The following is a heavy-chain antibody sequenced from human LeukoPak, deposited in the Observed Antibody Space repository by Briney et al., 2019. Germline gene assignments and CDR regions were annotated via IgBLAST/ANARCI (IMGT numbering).Heavy chain of an antibody. CDR1: GFPFSDSY. CDR2: ISRSGSYT. Sequence: GSLRLSWAASGFPFSDSYMNLIRQAPGKGLGWVSYISRSGSYTTYADSVEGRFTIPRGNAKNSLYLQMNSLRAEDTAVYYCARGRISDWTHDYWGQGTLVTVSS. V-gene: IGHV3-11*06. CDR3: ARGRISDWTHDY. J-gene: IGHJ4*02. D-gene: IGHD6-19*01.